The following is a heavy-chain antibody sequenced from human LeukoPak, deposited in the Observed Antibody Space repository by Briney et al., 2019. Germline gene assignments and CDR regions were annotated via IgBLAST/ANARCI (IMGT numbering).Heavy chain of an antibody. CDR1: GFTFSSYA. J-gene: IGHJ4*02. CDR2: ISGSGGST. CDR3: AKVATEGYYFDY. Sequence: GGSLRLSCAASGFTFSSYAMSWVRQAPGKGLEWVSAISGSGGSTYYADSVKGRFTISRDNAKNSLYLQMNSLRAEDTAVYYCAKVATEGYYFDYWGRGTLVTVSS. D-gene: IGHD5-12*01. V-gene: IGHV3-23*01.